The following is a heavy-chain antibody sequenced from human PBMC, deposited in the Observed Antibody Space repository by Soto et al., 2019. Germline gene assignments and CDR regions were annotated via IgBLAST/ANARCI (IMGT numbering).Heavy chain of an antibody. D-gene: IGHD3-10*01. J-gene: IGHJ6*02. V-gene: IGHV3-30*18. Sequence: QVQLVESGGGVVQPGKSLRLSCAASGFTFSSYGMHWVRQAPGTRPEWVAIISSDGSNQYYADSVKGRFTISRHNSKNTLYLQMNSLRAEDTAVYYCAKRRQLGDYYYYGMDVWGQGTTVTVSS. CDR1: GFTFSSYG. CDR2: ISSDGSNQ. CDR3: AKRRQLGDYYYYGMDV.